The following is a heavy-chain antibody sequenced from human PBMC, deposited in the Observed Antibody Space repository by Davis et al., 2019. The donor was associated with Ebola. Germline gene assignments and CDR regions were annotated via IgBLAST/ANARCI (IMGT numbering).Heavy chain of an antibody. Sequence: SLKIYCAASGFTFSSYAMHWVRQAPGKGLEWVAVISYDGSNKYYADSVKGRFTISRDNSKNTLYLQMNSLRAEDTAVYYCARRSGPDYWGQGTLVTVSS. D-gene: IGHD3-10*01. V-gene: IGHV3-30-3*01. CDR2: ISYDGSNK. CDR1: GFTFSSYA. CDR3: ARRSGPDY. J-gene: IGHJ4*02.